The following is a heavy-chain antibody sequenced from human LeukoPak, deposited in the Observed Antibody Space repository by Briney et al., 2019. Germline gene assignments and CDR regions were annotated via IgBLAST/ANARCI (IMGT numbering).Heavy chain of an antibody. CDR2: VYSSGST. J-gene: IGHJ5*02. V-gene: IGHV4-61*02. Sequence: PSETLSLTCTVSGDSISSGTYYWSWIRQPAGKGLEWIGRVYSSGSTNYNPSLKSRVTISIDTSMNQFSLKLSSVTAADTATYYCARGVGSSSSNWFDPWGQGTLVTVSS. D-gene: IGHD6-6*01. CDR1: GDSISSGTYY. CDR3: ARGVGSSSSNWFDP.